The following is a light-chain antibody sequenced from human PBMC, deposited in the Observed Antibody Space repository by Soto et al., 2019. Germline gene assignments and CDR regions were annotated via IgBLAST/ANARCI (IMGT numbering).Light chain of an antibody. CDR2: GVS. V-gene: IGKV3-20*01. CDR1: QTVTNH. CDR3: QQYGSPPIT. J-gene: IGKJ5*01. Sequence: PGGRATLSCRASQTVTNHLAWYQQKAGQAPRLLIHGVSTRATGIPDRFSGSGSGTDFTLTISRLEPEDFAVYYCQQYGSPPITFGQGTRLEIK.